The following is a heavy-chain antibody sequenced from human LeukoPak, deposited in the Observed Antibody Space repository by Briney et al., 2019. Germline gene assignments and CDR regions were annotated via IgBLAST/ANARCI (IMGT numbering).Heavy chain of an antibody. V-gene: IGHV4-4*02. CDR3: AREGGFYRPLDY. Sequence: SSETLSLTCGVSGGSVINTNWWTWVRQPPGKGLEGIWEVHLDGWTNYNPSLESRLTMSVDESENQVSLKLTSVTAADTAVYYCAREGGFYRPLDYSGQGTLVTVSS. J-gene: IGHJ4*02. D-gene: IGHD3-3*01. CDR1: GGSVINTNW. CDR2: VHLDGWT.